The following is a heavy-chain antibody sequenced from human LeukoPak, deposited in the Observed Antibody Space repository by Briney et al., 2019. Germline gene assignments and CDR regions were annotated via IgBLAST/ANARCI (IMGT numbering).Heavy chain of an antibody. V-gene: IGHV3-23*01. CDR3: AKRTPSVGFDY. CDR2: ISGGGGST. CDR1: GFTFSSYA. Sequence: GGSLRLSCAASGFTFSSYAMTWVRQAPGKGLEWVSDISGGGGSTYYADSVKGRFTISRGNSKNTLYLQINSLRAEDTAVYYCAKRTPSVGFDYWGQGTLVTVSS. D-gene: IGHD2-15*01. J-gene: IGHJ4*02.